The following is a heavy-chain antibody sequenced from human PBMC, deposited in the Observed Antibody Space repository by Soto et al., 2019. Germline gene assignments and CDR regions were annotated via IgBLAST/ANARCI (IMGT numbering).Heavy chain of an antibody. D-gene: IGHD5-12*01. J-gene: IGHJ4*02. Sequence: EVQLLESGGGLVQPGGSVRLSCAASGFPFSSYAMSWVRQAPGKGLEWVSAISGNGAETSYAASVRGRFTISRDNAKNSLSLQMNSLRADDTGVYYCARTPRGYDYAHSFDFWGQGTLVTVSS. V-gene: IGHV3-23*01. CDR3: ARTPRGYDYAHSFDF. CDR2: ISGNGAET. CDR1: GFPFSSYA.